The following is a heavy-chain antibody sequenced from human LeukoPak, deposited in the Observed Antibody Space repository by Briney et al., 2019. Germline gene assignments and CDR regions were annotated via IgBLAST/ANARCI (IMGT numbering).Heavy chain of an antibody. D-gene: IGHD6-25*01. CDR2: INHSGST. CDR3: ARHGGYSAFYY. CDR1: GGSFSGYY. J-gene: IGHJ4*02. V-gene: IGHV4-34*01. Sequence: SETLSLTCAVYGGSFSGYYWSWIRQPPGKGLEWIGEINHSGSTNYNPSLKSRVTISLDTSKNQFSLKLSSVTAADTAVYYCARHGGYSAFYYWGQGTLVTVSS.